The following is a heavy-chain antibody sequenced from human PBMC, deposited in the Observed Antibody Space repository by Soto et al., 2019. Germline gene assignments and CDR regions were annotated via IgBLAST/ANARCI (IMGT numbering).Heavy chain of an antibody. Sequence: GASVKVSCKASGGTFSSYAISWVRQAPGQGLEWMGGIIPIFGTANYAQKFQGRVTITADESTSTAYMELSSLRSEDTAVYYCAGGNCSGGSCYPAPDYWGQGTLVTVSS. V-gene: IGHV1-69*13. D-gene: IGHD2-15*01. CDR1: GGTFSSYA. CDR2: IIPIFGTA. CDR3: AGGNCSGGSCYPAPDY. J-gene: IGHJ4*02.